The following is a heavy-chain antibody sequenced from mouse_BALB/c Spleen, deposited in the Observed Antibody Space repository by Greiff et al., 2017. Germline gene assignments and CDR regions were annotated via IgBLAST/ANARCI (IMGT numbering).Heavy chain of an antibody. CDR2: ISSGGSYT. D-gene: IGHD1-1*01. CDR1: GFTFSSYG. Sequence: EVQGVESGGDLVKPGGSLKLSCAASGFTFSSYGMSWVRQTPDKRLEWVATISSGGSYTYYPDSVKGRFTISRDNAKNTLYLQMSSLKSEDTAMYYCASLTTVVADYWGQGTTLTVSS. J-gene: IGHJ2*01. CDR3: ASLTTVVADY. V-gene: IGHV5-6*01.